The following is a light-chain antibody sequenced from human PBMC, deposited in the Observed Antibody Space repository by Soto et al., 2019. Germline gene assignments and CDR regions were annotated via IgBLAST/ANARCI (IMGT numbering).Light chain of an antibody. J-gene: IGLJ2*01. CDR3: AAWDDSLSGHVV. CDR2: DND. Sequence: QSVLTQPPSVSGTPGQRVTISCSGISSNVGSDFVYWYQQVPGTAPKLLIYDNDLRPSGVPDRFSGSKSATSASLAISGLRSEDEADYYCAAWDDSLSGHVVFGGGTKVPS. CDR1: SSNVGSDF. V-gene: IGLV1-47*02.